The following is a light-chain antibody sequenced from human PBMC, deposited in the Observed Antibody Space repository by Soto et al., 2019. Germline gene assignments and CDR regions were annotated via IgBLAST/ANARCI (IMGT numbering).Light chain of an antibody. CDR1: QTISSW. V-gene: IGKV1-5*03. Sequence: DIQITQSPSTLSGSVGDRVTITCRASQTISSWLAWYQQKPGKAPKLLIYKASTLNSGVPSRFSGSGSGIEFTLTISSLQPDDFAPYYCQHYTSYSEAFGQGTKVDIK. J-gene: IGKJ1*01. CDR2: KAS. CDR3: QHYTSYSEA.